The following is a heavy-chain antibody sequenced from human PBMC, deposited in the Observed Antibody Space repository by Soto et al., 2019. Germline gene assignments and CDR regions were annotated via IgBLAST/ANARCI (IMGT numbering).Heavy chain of an antibody. CDR3: ARDYDSSGDY. D-gene: IGHD3-22*01. CDR1: GGSISTSSYY. V-gene: IGHV4-39*01. CDR2: IYYSGST. Sequence: SETLSLTCTVSGGSISTSSYYWGWIRQPPGKGLEWIGSIYYSGSTYYNPSLKSRVTISVDTSENQFSLKLSSVTAADTAVYYCARDYDSSGDYWGQGTLVTVSS. J-gene: IGHJ4*02.